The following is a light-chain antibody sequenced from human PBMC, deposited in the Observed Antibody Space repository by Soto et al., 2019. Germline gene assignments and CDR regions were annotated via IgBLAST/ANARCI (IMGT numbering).Light chain of an antibody. Sequence: EIVLTQSPATLSLSPGERATLSCRASQSVSSYLAWYQQKPGQAPRLLIYDTSKRATGIPARFSGSGSGTEFTLTISSLEHADFAVYYCQQRNNWPRSFTFGPGTKVDIK. CDR1: QSVSSY. CDR2: DTS. J-gene: IGKJ3*01. V-gene: IGKV3-11*01. CDR3: QQRNNWPRSFT.